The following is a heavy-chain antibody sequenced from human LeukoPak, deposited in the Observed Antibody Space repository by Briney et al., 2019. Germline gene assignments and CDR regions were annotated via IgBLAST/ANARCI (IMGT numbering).Heavy chain of an antibody. Sequence: SETLSPTCAVYGGSFSGYYWSWIRQPPGKGLEWIGEINHSGSTNYNPSLKSRVTISVGTSKNQFSLKLSSVTAADTAVYYCARGRYCSGGSCYPRPVDYWGQGTLVTVSS. V-gene: IGHV4-34*01. CDR2: INHSGST. J-gene: IGHJ4*02. CDR1: GGSFSGYY. CDR3: ARGRYCSGGSCYPRPVDY. D-gene: IGHD2-15*01.